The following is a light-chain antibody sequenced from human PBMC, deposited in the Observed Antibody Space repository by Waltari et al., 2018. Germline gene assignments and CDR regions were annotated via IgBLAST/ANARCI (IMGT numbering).Light chain of an antibody. CDR2: WAS. J-gene: IGKJ2*01. V-gene: IGKV4-1*01. CDR1: VLESSNKKNA. Sequence: VLESSNKKNAVAWYQQKPGQPPKRLISWASTRESGVPDRFRGSGSGTDFTLTISSLQAEDVAIYYCQQYCSTPNTFGQGTKLDIK. CDR3: QQYCSTPNT.